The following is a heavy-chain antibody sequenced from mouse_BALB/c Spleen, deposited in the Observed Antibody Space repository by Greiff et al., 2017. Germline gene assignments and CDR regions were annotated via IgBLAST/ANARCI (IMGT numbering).Heavy chain of an antibody. CDR1: GYTFTDYW. CDR2: IDTSDSYT. Sequence: QVQLQQSGAELVMPGASVKMSCKASGYTFTDYWMHWVKQRPGQGLEWIGAIDTSDSYTSYNQKFKGKATLTVDESSSTAYMQLSSLTSEDSAVYYCARGEYYFDYWGQGTTLTVSS. V-gene: IGHV1-69*01. CDR3: ARGEYYFDY. J-gene: IGHJ2*01.